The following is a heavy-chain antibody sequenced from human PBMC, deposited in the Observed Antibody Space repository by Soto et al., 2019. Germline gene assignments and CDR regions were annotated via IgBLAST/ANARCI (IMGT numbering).Heavy chain of an antibody. V-gene: IGHV4-30-4*01. J-gene: IGHJ4*02. Sequence: LSXTFTLSGGSISTDNNYWSCIRQPPGKGLEWIGYVYYSGSTHYNPSLKSRLTMSIDTSKNQFSLNLTSVIAADTAIYYCVRETIDYFDSSGYPDSWGQGTLVTVSS. CDR3: VRETIDYFDSSGYPDS. D-gene: IGHD3-22*01. CDR1: GGSISTDNNY. CDR2: VYYSGST.